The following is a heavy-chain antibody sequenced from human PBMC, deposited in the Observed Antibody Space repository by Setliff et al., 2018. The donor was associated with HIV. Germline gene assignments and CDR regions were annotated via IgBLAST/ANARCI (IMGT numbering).Heavy chain of an antibody. Sequence: LSLTCAVFGGSFSDFYWSWIRQPPGKGLEWIGEISYSGSTVYNPSLKSRVTMSVDASKNLVSLNLNSVTAADTAIYYCARGVARQVVIDRWFDPWGQGTPVTVPQ. CDR3: ARGVARQVVIDRWFDP. CDR1: GGSFSDFY. CDR2: ISYSGST. D-gene: IGHD2-21*01. V-gene: IGHV4-34*01. J-gene: IGHJ5*02.